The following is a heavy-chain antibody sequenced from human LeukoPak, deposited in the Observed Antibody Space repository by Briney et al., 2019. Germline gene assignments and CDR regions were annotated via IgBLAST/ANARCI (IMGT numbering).Heavy chain of an antibody. CDR2: IWYDGGNK. V-gene: IGHV3-33*01. CDR3: TAGSGSYRIGC. D-gene: IGHD3-10*01. Sequence: GGSLRLSCAASGFTFSSYGMHWVRQAPGKGLEWLAVIWYDGGNKYYADSVKGRFTISRDNSKNTLYLQMNSLRAEDTAVYYCTAGSGSYRIGCWGQGTLVIVSS. CDR1: GFTFSSYG. J-gene: IGHJ4*02.